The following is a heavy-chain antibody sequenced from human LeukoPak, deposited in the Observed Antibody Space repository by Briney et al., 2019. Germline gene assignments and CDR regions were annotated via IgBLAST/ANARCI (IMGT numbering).Heavy chain of an antibody. J-gene: IGHJ4*02. CDR3: AKDIVVVPAATAFDY. V-gene: IGHV3-23*01. Sequence: EXXSAISGSGGSTYYADSAKGRFTISRDNSKNTLYLQMNSLRAEDTAVYYCAKDIVVVPAATAFDYWGQGTLVTVSS. CDR2: ISGSGGST. D-gene: IGHD2-2*01.